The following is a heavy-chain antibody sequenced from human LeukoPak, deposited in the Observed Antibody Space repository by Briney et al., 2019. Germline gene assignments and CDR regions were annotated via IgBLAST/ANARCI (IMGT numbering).Heavy chain of an antibody. J-gene: IGHJ5*02. CDR3: ARDRYYDSSGYYYP. Sequence: PGGSLRLSCAASGFTFSDYYMSWIRQAPGKGLEWVSYISSSGSTIYYADSVKGRFTISRDNAKKSLYLQMNSLRAEDTAVYYCARDRYYDSSGYYYPWGQGTLVTVSS. V-gene: IGHV3-11*01. CDR1: GFTFSDYY. CDR2: ISSSGSTI. D-gene: IGHD3-22*01.